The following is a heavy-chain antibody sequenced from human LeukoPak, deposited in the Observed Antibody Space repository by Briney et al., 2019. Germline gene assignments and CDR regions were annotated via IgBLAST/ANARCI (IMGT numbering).Heavy chain of an antibody. D-gene: IGHD5-18*01. CDR3: ARGREGYSYVYEC. CDR1: GFTFDDYA. J-gene: IGHJ4*02. V-gene: IGHV3-9*01. CDR2: ISWNSGSI. Sequence: PGRSLRLSCAASGFTFDDYAMHWVRQAPGKGLEWVSGISWNSGSIGYADSVKGRFTISRDNAKNSLYLQMNSLRAEDTAVYYCARGREGYSYVYECWGQGTLVTVSS.